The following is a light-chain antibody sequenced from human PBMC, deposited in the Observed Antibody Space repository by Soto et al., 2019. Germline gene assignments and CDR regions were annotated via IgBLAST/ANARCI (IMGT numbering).Light chain of an antibody. J-gene: IGKJ5*01. CDR3: QQLNSYPQT. CDR1: QSISSW. V-gene: IGKV1-5*01. CDR2: DAS. Sequence: DIQMTQSPSTLSASVGDRVTITCRASQSISSWLAWYQQKPGKAPKLLIYDASSLESGVPSRFSGSGSGTEFTLTISSLQPDDFATYYCQQLNSYPQTFGQGTRLEI.